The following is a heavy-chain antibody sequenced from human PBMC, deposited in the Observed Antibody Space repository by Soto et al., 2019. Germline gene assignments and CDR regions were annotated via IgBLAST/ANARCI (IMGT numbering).Heavy chain of an antibody. CDR2: ISAYNGNT. CDR1: GYTFTSYG. CDR3: ATQDDYGDYFGY. V-gene: IGHV1-18*01. D-gene: IGHD4-17*01. Sequence: GASVKVSCKASGYTFTSYGISWVRQAPGQGLEWMGWISAYNGNTNYAQKLQGRVTVTTDTSTSTAYMELRSLRSDDTAVYYCATQDDYGDYFGYWGQGTLVTVSS. J-gene: IGHJ4*02.